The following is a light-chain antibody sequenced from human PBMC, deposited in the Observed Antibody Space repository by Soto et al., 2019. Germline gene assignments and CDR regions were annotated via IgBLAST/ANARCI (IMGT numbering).Light chain of an antibody. Sequence: DIQMTQSPLTLSASVGDRVTITCRASQTISRWLAWYQQKPGKAPKLLIYRATSLENGVPSRFSGSGSGTEFTLTISSLQSDDSATYHYQKYQPWTFGQGTKVEIK. CDR1: QTISRW. CDR2: RAT. J-gene: IGKJ1*01. CDR3: QKYQPWT. V-gene: IGKV1-5*03.